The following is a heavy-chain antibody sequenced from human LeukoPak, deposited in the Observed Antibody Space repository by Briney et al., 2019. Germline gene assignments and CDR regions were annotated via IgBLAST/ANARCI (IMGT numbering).Heavy chain of an antibody. CDR3: ARDFRGGYDFWSGYYTPYYFDY. V-gene: IGHV4-39*07. CDR2: MYYSGST. CDR1: GDSISSSGYY. D-gene: IGHD3-3*01. J-gene: IGHJ4*02. Sequence: SETLSLTCTVSGDSISSSGYYWGWIRQPPGKGLEWIGSMYYSGSTYYNPSLKSRVTISVDTSKNHFSLKLSSVTAADTAVYYCARDFRGGYDFWSGYYTPYYFDYWGQGTLVTVSP.